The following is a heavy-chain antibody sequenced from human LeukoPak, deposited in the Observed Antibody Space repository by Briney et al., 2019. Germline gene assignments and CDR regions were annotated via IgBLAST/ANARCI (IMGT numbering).Heavy chain of an antibody. J-gene: IGHJ6*03. CDR3: ARDPYSGNYGNDYYYYMDV. D-gene: IGHD1-26*01. V-gene: IGHV3-21*01. Sequence: GGSLRLSCAASGFTFSDYNMNWVRQAPGKAMDWVSSITSSGTYIFYADSVKGRFTISRDNAKNSLYLQMDSLGPEDTAVYYCARDPYSGNYGNDYYYYMDVWGKGTTVTISS. CDR1: GFTFSDYN. CDR2: ITSSGTYI.